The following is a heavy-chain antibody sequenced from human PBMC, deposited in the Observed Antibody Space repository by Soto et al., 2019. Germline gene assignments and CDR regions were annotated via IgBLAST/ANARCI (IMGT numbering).Heavy chain of an antibody. CDR2: IRSKANSYAT. CDR3: TRPFDRGVILPKDGMDV. Sequence: GGSLRLSCAASGFTFSGSAMHWVRQASGKGLEWVGRIRSKANSYATAYAASVKGRFTISRDDSKNTAYLQMNSLKTEDTAVYYCTRPFDRGVILPKDGMDVWGQWTAVTVSS. D-gene: IGHD3-10*01. CDR1: GFTFSGSA. V-gene: IGHV3-73*01. J-gene: IGHJ6*02.